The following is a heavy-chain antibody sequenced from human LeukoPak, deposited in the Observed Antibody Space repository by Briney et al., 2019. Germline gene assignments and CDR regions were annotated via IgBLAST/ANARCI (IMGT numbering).Heavy chain of an antibody. J-gene: IGHJ4*02. CDR2: ISPNSNTI. Sequence: KTGGSLRLFCAAAGFTFSDRYMSWIRQAPGQGMEWVAYISPNSNTIHYADSVKGRFTISRDNAKNSLFLQVNSLRAEDTAMYYCVTESGWLFDYWGQGTLVTVSS. CDR1: GFTFSDRY. D-gene: IGHD6-19*01. CDR3: VTESGWLFDY. V-gene: IGHV3-11*04.